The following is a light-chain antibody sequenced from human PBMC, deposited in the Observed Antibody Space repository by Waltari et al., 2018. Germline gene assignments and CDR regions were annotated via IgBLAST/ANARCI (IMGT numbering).Light chain of an antibody. CDR2: GAS. V-gene: IGKV3-15*01. J-gene: IGKJ3*01. CDR3: QQYNDWPIT. CDR1: QSVSTN. Sequence: EMVMTQSPGTLSVSPGERATLSRRTSQSVSTNLAWYQQNPGQAPRLLIYGASTRATGIPARFSGTGSGTEFTLTISSLQSEDFAVYYCQQYNDWPITFGPGTKVHIK.